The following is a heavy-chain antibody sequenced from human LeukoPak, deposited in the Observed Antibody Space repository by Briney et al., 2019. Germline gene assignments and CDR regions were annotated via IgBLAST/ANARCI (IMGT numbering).Heavy chain of an antibody. Sequence: ASETLSLTCTVSGGSISSSSYYWGWIRQPPGKGLEWIGSIYYSGSTYYNPSLKSRVTISVDTSKNQFSLKLSSVTAADTAVYYCARDSSSYFDYWGRGTLVTVSS. CDR3: ARDSSSYFDY. J-gene: IGHJ4*02. CDR1: GGSISSSSYY. V-gene: IGHV4-39*07. CDR2: IYYSGST. D-gene: IGHD3-10*01.